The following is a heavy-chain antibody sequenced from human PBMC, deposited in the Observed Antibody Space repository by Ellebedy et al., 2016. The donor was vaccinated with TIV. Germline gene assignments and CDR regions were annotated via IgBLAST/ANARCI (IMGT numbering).Heavy chain of an antibody. CDR2: INTNSGNP. CDR3: ARTGIWGNAFDI. Sequence: AASVKVSCKASGYTFARYGVNWVRQAPGQGLEWVGWINTNSGNPTYAQAFTGRIVFSLDTSVSTAYLQISSLRAEDSAVYYCARTGIWGNAFDIWGQGTMVTVSS. J-gene: IGHJ3*02. CDR1: GYTFARYG. V-gene: IGHV7-4-1*02. D-gene: IGHD7-27*01.